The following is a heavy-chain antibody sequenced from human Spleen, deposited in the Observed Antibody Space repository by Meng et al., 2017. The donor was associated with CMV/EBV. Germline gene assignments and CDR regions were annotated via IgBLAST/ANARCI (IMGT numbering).Heavy chain of an antibody. Sequence: ASGFIFSSCGMHWVRQAPGKGLEWVAVIWYDGSNKYYADSVKGRFTISRDNSKNTLYLQMNSLRVEDTAVYYCAKDLESDSSGSPDYWGQGTLVTVSS. J-gene: IGHJ4*02. CDR1: GFIFSSCG. CDR3: AKDLESDSSGSPDY. CDR2: IWYDGSNK. V-gene: IGHV3-33*06. D-gene: IGHD3-22*01.